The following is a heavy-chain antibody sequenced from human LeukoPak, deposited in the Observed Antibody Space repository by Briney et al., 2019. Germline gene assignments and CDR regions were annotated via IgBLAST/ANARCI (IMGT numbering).Heavy chain of an antibody. D-gene: IGHD5-18*01. CDR3: ARGRYSCGN. CDR1: GGSFSGYY. V-gene: IGHV4-34*01. Sequence: SETLSLTCAVYGGSFSGYYWSWIRQPPGKGLEWIGEINHSGSTNYNPSLKSRVTISVDTSKNQFSLKLSSVTAADTAVYYCARGRYSCGNWGQGTTVTVSS. CDR2: INHSGST. J-gene: IGHJ6*02.